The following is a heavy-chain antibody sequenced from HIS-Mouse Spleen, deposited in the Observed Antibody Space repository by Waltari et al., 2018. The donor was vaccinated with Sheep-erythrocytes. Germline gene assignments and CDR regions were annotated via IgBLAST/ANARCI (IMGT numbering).Heavy chain of an antibody. Sequence: EVQLVESGGGLVQPGRSLRLSCAASGFTFEDYAMHWVRQAPGKGLEWVSGISWNSGSIGYADSVKGRFTISRDNAKNSLYLQMNSLRAEDTALYYCAKDIGTGLSYGMDVWGQGTLVTVSS. V-gene: IGHV3-9*01. CDR2: ISWNSGSI. CDR3: AKDIGTGLSYGMDV. D-gene: IGHD1-1*01. J-gene: IGHJ6*02. CDR1: GFTFEDYA.